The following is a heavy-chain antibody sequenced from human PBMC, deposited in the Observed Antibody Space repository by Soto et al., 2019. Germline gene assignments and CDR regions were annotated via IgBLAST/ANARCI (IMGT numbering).Heavy chain of an antibody. V-gene: IGHV3-15*01. Sequence: GGSLRLSCAASGFTFSNAWMSWVRQAPGKGLEWVGRIKSKTDGGTTDYAAPVKGRFTISRDDSKNTLYLQMNSLKTEDTAVYYCASSPHYYYYYMDVWGKGTTVTVSS. CDR1: GFTFSNAW. CDR2: IKSKTDGGTT. CDR3: ASSPHYYYYYMDV. J-gene: IGHJ6*03. D-gene: IGHD1-26*01.